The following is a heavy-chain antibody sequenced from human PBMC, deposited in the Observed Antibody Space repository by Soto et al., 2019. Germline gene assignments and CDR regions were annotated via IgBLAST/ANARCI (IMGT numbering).Heavy chain of an antibody. D-gene: IGHD3-22*01. CDR2: IYSGGST. CDR1: GFTVSSNY. J-gene: IGHJ4*02. V-gene: IGHV3-53*01. Sequence: GGSLRLSCAASGFTVSSNYMSWVRQAPGKGLEWVSVIYSGGSTYYADSVKGRFTISRDNSKNTLYLQMNSLRAEDTAVYYCARVSYYYDSSTFDYWGQGTLVTVSS. CDR3: ARVSYYYDSSTFDY.